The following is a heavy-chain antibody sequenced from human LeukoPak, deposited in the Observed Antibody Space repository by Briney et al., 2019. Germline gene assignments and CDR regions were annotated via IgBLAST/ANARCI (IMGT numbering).Heavy chain of an antibody. CDR1: GGSISSSNW. Sequence: SETLSLTCAVSGGSISSSNWWSWVRRPLGKGLEWIGEIYHSGSTNYNPSLKSRVTISVDKSKNQFSLKLSSVTAADTAVYYCARSWRWFGAHDYWGQGTLVTVSS. J-gene: IGHJ4*02. CDR3: ARSWRWFGAHDY. D-gene: IGHD3-10*01. V-gene: IGHV4-4*02. CDR2: IYHSGST.